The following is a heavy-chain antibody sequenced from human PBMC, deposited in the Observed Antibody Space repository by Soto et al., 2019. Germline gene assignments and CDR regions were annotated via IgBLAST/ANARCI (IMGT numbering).Heavy chain of an antibody. J-gene: IGHJ6*02. V-gene: IGHV1-69*12. CDR1: GGTFSSYA. CDR2: IIPIFGTA. Sequence: QVQLVQSGAEVKKPGSSVKVSCKASGGTFSSYAISWVRQAPGQGLEWMGGIIPIFGTANYAQKFQGRVTITADASTSTAYMELSSLRSEDTAVYYCARLPPTTVTTYYYYYGMDVWGQGTTVTVSS. CDR3: ARLPPTTVTTYYYYYGMDV. D-gene: IGHD4-17*01.